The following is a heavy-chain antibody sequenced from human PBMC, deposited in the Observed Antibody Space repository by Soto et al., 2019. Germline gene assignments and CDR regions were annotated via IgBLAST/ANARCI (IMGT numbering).Heavy chain of an antibody. V-gene: IGHV3-7*04. CDR3: SGGVGDAF. CDR1: EGTVIRDW. D-gene: IGHD1-26*01. CDR2: TNQDGSEK. J-gene: IGHJ4*02. Sequence: EVHLVESGGGLVQTGGSLRLSCAIFEGTVIRDWMNWVRQAPGKGLAWVAHTNQDGSEKYYVDSVKGRFTISRDNDKNSLYLQMNSLRAEDTAMYYCSGGVGDAFWGQGTLVTVSS.